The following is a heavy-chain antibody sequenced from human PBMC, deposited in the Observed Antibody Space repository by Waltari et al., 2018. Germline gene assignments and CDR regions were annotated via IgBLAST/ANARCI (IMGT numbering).Heavy chain of an antibody. CDR3: ARRRDYDYIWGSYRSKGDDAFDI. CDR1: GFTFSSYA. V-gene: IGHV3-66*04. J-gene: IGHJ3*02. Sequence: EVQLLESGGGLVQPGGSLRLSCAASGFTFSSYAMSWVRQAPGKGLEWVSVIYSCGSTYYADSVKGRFTISRDNSKNTLYLQMSSLRSEDTAVYYCARRRDYDYIWGSYRSKGDDAFDIWGQGTMVTVSS. D-gene: IGHD3-16*02. CDR2: IYSCGST.